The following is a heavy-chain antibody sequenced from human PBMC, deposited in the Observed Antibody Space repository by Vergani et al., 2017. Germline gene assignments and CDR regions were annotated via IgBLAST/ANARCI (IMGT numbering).Heavy chain of an antibody. V-gene: IGHV3-30*18. CDR2: ISYDGSNK. J-gene: IGHJ4*02. CDR1: GFTFSSYG. Sequence: VQLVESGGGLVQPGGSLRLSCAASGFTFSSYGMHWVRQAPGKGLEWVAVISYDGSNKYYADSVKGRFTISRDNSKNTLYLQMNSLRAEDTAVYYCAKGGITMVRGDYAGFFDYWGQGTLVTVSS. D-gene: IGHD3-10*01. CDR3: AKGGITMVRGDYAGFFDY.